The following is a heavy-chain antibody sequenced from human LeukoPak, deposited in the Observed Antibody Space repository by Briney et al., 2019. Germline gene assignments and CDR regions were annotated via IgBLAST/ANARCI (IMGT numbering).Heavy chain of an antibody. J-gene: IGHJ4*02. CDR2: IHSSGSA. CDR1: GYSISADYY. D-gene: IGHD5-18*01. V-gene: IGHV4-38-2*02. CDR3: ARGAALVTHKYFDY. Sequence: SETLSLTCTVSGYSISADYYWGWIRQPPGKGPEWIVSIHSSGSAYFNPSLRSRVTRSVDTSKNQFSLQLNSVTAADTAVYYCARGAALVTHKYFDYWGPGTLVTVSS.